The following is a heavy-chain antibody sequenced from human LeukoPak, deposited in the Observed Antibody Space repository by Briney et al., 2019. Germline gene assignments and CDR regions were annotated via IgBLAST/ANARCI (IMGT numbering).Heavy chain of an antibody. CDR3: ASLRGFSYGFDY. D-gene: IGHD5-18*01. CDR1: GGSISSSSYY. Sequence: SETLSLTCTVSGGSISSSSYYWGWTRQPPGKGLEWIGSIYYSGSTYYNPSLKSRVTISVDTSKNQFSLKLTSVTAADTAVYYCASLRGFSYGFDYWGQGTLVTVSS. J-gene: IGHJ4*02. V-gene: IGHV4-39*07. CDR2: IYYSGST.